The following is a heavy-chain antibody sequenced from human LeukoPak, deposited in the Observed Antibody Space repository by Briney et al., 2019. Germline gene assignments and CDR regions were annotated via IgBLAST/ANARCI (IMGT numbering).Heavy chain of an antibody. D-gene: IGHD4-17*01. J-gene: IGHJ6*03. Sequence: SETLSLTCTLSVGSISRGGYYWSWIRHHPGKGLEWVGYIYYSGSTYYNPSLKSRVTISVDTSKNQFSLKLSSLTAADTAVYYCARHYGDYGPAPHYYYYYMDVWGKGTTVTVSS. CDR1: VGSISRGGYY. V-gene: IGHV4-31*03. CDR2: IYYSGST. CDR3: ARHYGDYGPAPHYYYYYMDV.